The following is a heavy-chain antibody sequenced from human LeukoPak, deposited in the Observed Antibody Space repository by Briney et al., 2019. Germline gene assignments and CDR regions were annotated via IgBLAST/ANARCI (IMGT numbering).Heavy chain of an antibody. Sequence: SETLSLTCAVSGYSISSGYYWGWIRQPPGKGLKWIGSIYHSGSTYYNPSLKSRVTISVDTSKNQFSLKLSSVTAADTAVYYCAGLVAATPIHAFDIWGQGTMVTVSS. CDR2: IYHSGST. D-gene: IGHD2-15*01. V-gene: IGHV4-38-2*01. J-gene: IGHJ3*02. CDR3: AGLVAATPIHAFDI. CDR1: GYSISSGYY.